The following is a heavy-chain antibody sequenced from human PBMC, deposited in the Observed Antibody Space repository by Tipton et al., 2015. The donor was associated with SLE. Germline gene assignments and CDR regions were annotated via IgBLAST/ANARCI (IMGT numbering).Heavy chain of an antibody. V-gene: IGHV1-46*02. J-gene: IGHJ4*02. CDR1: GYTFNSNY. Sequence: QSGPEVKKPGASVKVSCKASGYTFNSNYIRWVRQAPGQGLEWMGMINPSGGGTSYAQKFQGRVTMTRDTSTSTVYMEVSSLRSEDTAVYYCARDKTASTYFDYWGQGTLVPVSS. CDR2: INPSGGGT. CDR3: ARDKTASTYFDY.